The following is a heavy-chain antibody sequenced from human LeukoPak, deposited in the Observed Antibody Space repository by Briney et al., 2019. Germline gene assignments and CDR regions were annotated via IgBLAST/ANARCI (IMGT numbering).Heavy chain of an antibody. CDR1: GITFNSYG. V-gene: IGHV3-30*02. CDR3: CGDFDY. CDR2: IRYDGSNE. D-gene: IGHD2-21*01. Sequence: PGGSLRLSCAASGITFNSYGMHWVRQAPDKGLEWVAFIRYDGSNEYYADSVKGRCTISRDNSKNTLYLQMNSLRGEDTAVYYCCGDFDYWGQGTLVTVSS. J-gene: IGHJ4*02.